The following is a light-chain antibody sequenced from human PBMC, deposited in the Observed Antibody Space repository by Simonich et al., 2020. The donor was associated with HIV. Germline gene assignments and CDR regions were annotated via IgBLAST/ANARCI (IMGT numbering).Light chain of an antibody. J-gene: IGLJ1*01. Sequence: QSALTQPVSVSGSPGQSITISCTGTSSDIGVYNYVSWYQQHPGKAPKLMIYDVSNRPSGVSNRFSGSKSGNTASLTISGLQAEDEADYYCSSYTRSSTYVFGTGTKVTVL. CDR1: SSDIGVYNY. CDR3: SSYTRSSTYV. CDR2: DVS. V-gene: IGLV2-14*03.